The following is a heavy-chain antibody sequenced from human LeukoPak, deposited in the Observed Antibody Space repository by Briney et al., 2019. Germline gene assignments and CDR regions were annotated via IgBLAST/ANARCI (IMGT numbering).Heavy chain of an antibody. D-gene: IGHD2-15*01. CDR2: MNPNGGNT. CDR1: GYTLTSYD. V-gene: IGHV1-8*01. CDR3: ARARAVVVAATPEGFDY. J-gene: IGHJ4*02. Sequence: GASVKVSCKASGYTLTSYDINWVRQATGQGLEWMGWMNPNGGNTGYEQKFQGRVTMTRNTSISTAYMELSSLRSEDTAVYYCARARAVVVAATPEGFDYWGQGTLVTVSS.